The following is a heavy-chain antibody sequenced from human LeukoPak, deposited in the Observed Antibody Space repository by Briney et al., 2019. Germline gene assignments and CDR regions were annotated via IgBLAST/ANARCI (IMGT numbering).Heavy chain of an antibody. CDR2: IYTSGST. V-gene: IGHV4-4*07. Sequence: SETLSLTCTVSGGSINSYYWSWIRQPAGKGLEWIGRIYTSGSTKYNPSLKSRVTMSVDTSKNQFSLKLTSVTAADTAVYYCARDAAYYYGSGSYRNGIDYWGQGSLVTVSS. D-gene: IGHD3-10*01. CDR3: ARDAAYYYGSGSYRNGIDY. CDR1: GGSINSYY. J-gene: IGHJ4*02.